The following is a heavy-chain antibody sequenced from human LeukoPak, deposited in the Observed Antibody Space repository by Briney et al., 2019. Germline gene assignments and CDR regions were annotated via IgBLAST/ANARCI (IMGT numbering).Heavy chain of an antibody. V-gene: IGHV3-66*01. CDR1: GFAVRSNY. Sequence: PGGSLRLSCAASGFAVRSNYMSWVRQAPGKGLEWVSFIKTGGSTYYADSVKGRFTISRDNSKNTLYLQMNSLRVEDTAVYYCAKTTVTSLLDYWGLGTLVTVSS. CDR2: IKTGGST. J-gene: IGHJ4*02. D-gene: IGHD4-17*01. CDR3: AKTTVTSLLDY.